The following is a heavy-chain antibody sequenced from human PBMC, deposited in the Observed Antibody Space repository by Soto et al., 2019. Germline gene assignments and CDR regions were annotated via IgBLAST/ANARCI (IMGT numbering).Heavy chain of an antibody. V-gene: IGHV3-33*01. CDR2: ICYDGSNK. J-gene: IGHJ6*02. Sequence: PXGSLGISCAASGFTVSNYWMHWVRQAPGKGLEWVAVICYDGSNKYYADSVKGRFTISRDNSKNTLYLQMNSLRAEDTAVYYCARDDIPGRAVAIYGMDVWGQGTTVTVSS. D-gene: IGHD6-19*01. CDR1: GFTVSNYW. CDR3: ARDDIPGRAVAIYGMDV.